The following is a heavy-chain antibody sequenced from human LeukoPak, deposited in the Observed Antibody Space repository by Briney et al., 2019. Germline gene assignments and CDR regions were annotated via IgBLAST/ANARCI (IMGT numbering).Heavy chain of an antibody. CDR3: ARGHYGSADRFDY. CDR2: INHSGST. J-gene: IGHJ4*02. CDR1: GGSFSGYY. Sequence: SETLSLTCAVYGGSFSGYYWSWIRQPPGKGLEWIGEINHSGSTNYNPSLESRVTISVDTSKNQFSLKLSSVTAADTAVYYCARGHYGSADRFDYWGQGTLVTVSS. D-gene: IGHD2-15*01. V-gene: IGHV4-34*01.